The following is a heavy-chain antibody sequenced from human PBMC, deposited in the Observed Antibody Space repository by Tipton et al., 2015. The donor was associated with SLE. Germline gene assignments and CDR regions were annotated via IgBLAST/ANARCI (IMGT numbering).Heavy chain of an antibody. J-gene: IGHJ3*02. CDR1: GGSISSYF. V-gene: IGHV4-59*12. CDR3: AREVGGPYYDFWSGYPDI. D-gene: IGHD3-3*01. CDR2: IYYSGST. Sequence: TLSLTCTVSGGSISSYFWSWIRQPPGKGLEWIGYIYYSGSTNYNPSLKSRVTISVDTSKNQFSLKLSSVTAADTAVYYCAREVGGPYYDFWSGYPDIWGQGTMVTVSS.